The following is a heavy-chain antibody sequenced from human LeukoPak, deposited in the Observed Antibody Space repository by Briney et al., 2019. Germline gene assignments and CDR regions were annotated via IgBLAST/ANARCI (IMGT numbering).Heavy chain of an antibody. J-gene: IGHJ4*02. CDR2: IRYDGTIK. Sequence: GGSLRLSCAASGYTFTDYGMHWVRQAPGKGLEWVTFIRYDGTIKYYSDSVKGRFDISRDHSQNTLFLQMNSLRPEDTAVYYCAKEGTASKPSDLDYWGQGTLVTVSS. V-gene: IGHV3-30*02. CDR3: AKEGTASKPSDLDY. CDR1: GYTFTDYG. D-gene: IGHD1/OR15-1a*01.